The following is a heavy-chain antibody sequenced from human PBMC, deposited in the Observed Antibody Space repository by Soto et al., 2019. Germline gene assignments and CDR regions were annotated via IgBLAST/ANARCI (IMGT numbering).Heavy chain of an antibody. J-gene: IGHJ5*02. CDR1: GYTLTNYG. V-gene: IGHV1-18*01. CDR3: ARGVGSGTYYNQYNWFDP. CDR2: INTYNGNT. Sequence: ASVELSCKASGYTLTNYGRRWVRQAKKQGLEWMGWINTYNGNTNHAQKLQGRVTMTTDTSTSTAYMELRSLRSDDTAVYYCARGVGSGTYYNQYNWFDPWGQGTLVTVSS. D-gene: IGHD3-10*01.